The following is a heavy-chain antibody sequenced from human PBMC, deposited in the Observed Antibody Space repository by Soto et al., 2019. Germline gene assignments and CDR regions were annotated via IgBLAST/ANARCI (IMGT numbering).Heavy chain of an antibody. D-gene: IGHD1-1*01. CDR1: GFTFSSYG. Sequence: QVQLVESGGGVVQPGRSLRLSCAASGFTFSSYGIHWVRQAPGKGLEWVAVIYYDGSNKYYADSVKGRFTISRDNSKKPAELQKTRLKTEETGVFLCGRGDGIASTIGWVHPWGQGTLVTVSS. CDR3: GRGDGIASTIGWVHP. V-gene: IGHV3-33*01. CDR2: IYYDGSNK. J-gene: IGHJ5*02.